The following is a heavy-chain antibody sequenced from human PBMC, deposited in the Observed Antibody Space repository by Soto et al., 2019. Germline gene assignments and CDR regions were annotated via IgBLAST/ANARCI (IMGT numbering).Heavy chain of an antibody. CDR3: ARGSGSYYAY. J-gene: IGHJ4*02. CDR1: DASISSGNYY. D-gene: IGHD1-26*01. V-gene: IGHV4-61*01. CDR2: ISYSGST. Sequence: PSQTLSLTCTVSDASISSGNYYWSCIRQPPGKGLECIGYISYSGSTNYNPSLKSRVTISIDTSKNQFSLKLSSVTAADTAVYYCARGSGSYYAYWGQGTLVTVSS.